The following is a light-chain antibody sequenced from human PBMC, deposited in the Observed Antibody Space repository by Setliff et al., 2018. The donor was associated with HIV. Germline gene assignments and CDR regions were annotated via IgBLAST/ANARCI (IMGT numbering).Light chain of an antibody. CDR1: SSDVGSYDY. V-gene: IGLV2-11*01. J-gene: IGLJ1*01. CDR2: NVN. CDR3: SSYAITNTLP. Sequence: ALIQPPSVSGSPGQSVTISCTGTSSDVGSYDYVSWYQQHPGTVPKPMIYNVNTQPSGVPDRFSGSKSGNTASMTISGLQAEDEADYYCSSYAITNTLPFGTGTKGTVL.